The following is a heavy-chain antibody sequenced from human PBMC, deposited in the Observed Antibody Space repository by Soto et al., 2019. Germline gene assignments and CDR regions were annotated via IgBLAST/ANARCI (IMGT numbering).Heavy chain of an antibody. CDR1: GGSFSGYN. V-gene: IGHV4-34*01. D-gene: IGHD6-13*01. Sequence: QVQLQQWGAGLLKPSETLSLTCAVYGGSFSGYNWSWIRKPPGKGLEWIGEINHSGSTNYNPSLKSRVTISVDTSKNQFSLKLSSVTAADTAVYYCARGRSSSWYGRFDYWGQGTLVTVSS. CDR3: ARGRSSSWYGRFDY. J-gene: IGHJ4*02. CDR2: INHSGST.